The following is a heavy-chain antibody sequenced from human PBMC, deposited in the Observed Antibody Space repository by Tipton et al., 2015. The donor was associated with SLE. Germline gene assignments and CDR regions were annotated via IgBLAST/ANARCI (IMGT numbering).Heavy chain of an antibody. Sequence: SLRLSCAASXXXXSSYXXXXXRQAPGKGLEWXSYISSTSSTIYYAESVKGRFTISRDNAKNSLYLQMNSLRAEDTAVYYCARERRGYYDSSGYYYYDYWGQGALVPGSS. V-gene: IGHV3-48*01. CDR3: ARERRGYYDSSGYYYYDY. CDR1: XXXXSSYX. CDR2: ISSTSSTI. J-gene: IGHJ4*02. D-gene: IGHD3-22*01.